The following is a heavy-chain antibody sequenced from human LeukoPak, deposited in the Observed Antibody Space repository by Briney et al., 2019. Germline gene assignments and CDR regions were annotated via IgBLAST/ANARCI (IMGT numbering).Heavy chain of an antibody. D-gene: IGHD4-11*01. J-gene: IGHJ6*03. Sequence: GSSVKVSCKASGGTFSSYAISWVRQAPGQGLEWMGGIIPIFGTANYAQKFQGRVTITADESTSTAYMELSSLRSEDTAVYYCARVSTTTVTYPTYYYYYMDVWGKGTTVTVSS. CDR1: GGTFSSYA. V-gene: IGHV1-69*01. CDR2: IIPIFGTA. CDR3: ARVSTTTVTYPTYYYYYMDV.